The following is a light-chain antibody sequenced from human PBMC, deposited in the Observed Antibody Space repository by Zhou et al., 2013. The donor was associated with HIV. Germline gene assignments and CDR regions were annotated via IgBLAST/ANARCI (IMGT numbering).Light chain of an antibody. CDR1: HDMSTY. Sequence: DIQLTQSPSFLSASVGDRVTITCRASHDMSTYLAWYQQKPGRAPKLLIYAASTLQSGVPSRFSGSGSGTDFTLTISSLQPEDVATYYCQKYNSGGLIFGGGTKVEIK. J-gene: IGKJ4*01. CDR3: QKYNSGGLI. CDR2: AAS. V-gene: IGKV1-27*01.